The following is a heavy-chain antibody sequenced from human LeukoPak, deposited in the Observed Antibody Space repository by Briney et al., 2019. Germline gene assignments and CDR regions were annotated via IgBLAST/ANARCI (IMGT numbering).Heavy chain of an antibody. CDR1: GFTFTEYW. CDR2: IKQDGSEV. V-gene: IGHV3-7*01. CDR3: AREAYCGGPSCFAVSYMDV. Sequence: PGGSLRLSCAASGFTFTEYWMTWVRQAPGQRLEWVANIKQDGSEVYYVDSVEGRFTISRDNTKNSVYLQMNSLGVEDTAVYYCAREAYCGGPSCFAVSYMDVWGEGTTVTVYS. J-gene: IGHJ6*03. D-gene: IGHD2-21*01.